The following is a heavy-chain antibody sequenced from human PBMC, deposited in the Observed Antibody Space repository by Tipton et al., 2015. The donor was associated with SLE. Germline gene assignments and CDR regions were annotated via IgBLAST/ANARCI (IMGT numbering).Heavy chain of an antibody. V-gene: IGHV3-30*04. CDR3: ARGAPEDY. J-gene: IGHJ4*02. CDR1: GFTFSSYA. CDR2: ISYDGSNK. D-gene: IGHD1-14*01. Sequence: SLRLSCAASGFTFSSYAMHWVRQAPGKGLEWVAVISYDGSNKYYADSVKGRFTISRDNSKNTLYLQMNSLRAEDTAVYYCARGAPEDYWGQVTLVTVSS.